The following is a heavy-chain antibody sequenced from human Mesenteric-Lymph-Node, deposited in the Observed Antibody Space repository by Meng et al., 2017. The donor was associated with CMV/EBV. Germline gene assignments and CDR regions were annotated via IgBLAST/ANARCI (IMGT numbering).Heavy chain of an antibody. CDR3: ARERVIVANYHFDY. V-gene: IGHV4-4*02. J-gene: IGHJ4*02. Sequence: GSLRLSCVVSGDSIGSDNWWSWVRQPPGKGLQWIGEVYHSGSTNYNPSLKSRVTILVDKSKNQFSLELTSMTAADTAVYYCARERVIVANYHFDYWGQGMLVTVSS. CDR1: GDSIGSDNW. CDR2: VYHSGST. D-gene: IGHD5-12*01.